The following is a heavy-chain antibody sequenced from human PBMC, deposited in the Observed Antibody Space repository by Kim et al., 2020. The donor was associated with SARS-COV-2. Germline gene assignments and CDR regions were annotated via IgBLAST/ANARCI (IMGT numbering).Heavy chain of an antibody. CDR1: GFTFSSYG. Sequence: GGSLRLSCAASGFTFSSYGMHWVRQAPGKGLEWVAVISYGGSNKYDADSVKGRFTISRDNSKNTLYLQMNSLRAEETAVYYCAKDRGYGFWSNYRYYYGRDLWGQRTTVTVSS. J-gene: IGHJ6*02. CDR2: ISYGGSNK. D-gene: IGHD3-3*01. CDR3: AKDRGYGFWSNYRYYYGRDL. V-gene: IGHV3-30*18.